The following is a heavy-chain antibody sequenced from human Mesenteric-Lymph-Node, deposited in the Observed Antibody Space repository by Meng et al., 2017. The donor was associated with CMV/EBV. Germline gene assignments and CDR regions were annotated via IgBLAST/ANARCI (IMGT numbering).Heavy chain of an antibody. J-gene: IGHJ4*02. CDR3: ARDSLSVVDPDHYFDY. D-gene: IGHD2-15*01. CDR1: GGSISSGDYY. CDR2: IYYRGST. V-gene: IGHV4-39*07. Sequence: SETLSLTCTVSGGSISSGDYYWGWIRQPPGKGLEWIGSIYYRGSTYYNPSLKSRVTMSVDTSKNQFSLKLTSVTAADTAVYYCARDSLSVVDPDHYFDYWGQGTLVTVSS.